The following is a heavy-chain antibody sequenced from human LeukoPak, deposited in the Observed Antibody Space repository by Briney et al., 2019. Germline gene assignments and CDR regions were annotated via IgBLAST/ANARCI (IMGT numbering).Heavy chain of an antibody. CDR1: RFPLRSYD. J-gene: IGHJ4*02. CDR2: MSGSGGST. D-gene: IGHD2-15*01. Sequence: GGSLTLSCAVSRFPLRSYDVSWLRQSPGKGLEWVSDMSGSGGSTYYADSVKGRFTISRDNSKNTLYLQMNSLRAEDTAVYYCAKNTDVVVVASTSFDYWGQGTLVTVSS. CDR3: AKNTDVVVVASTSFDY. V-gene: IGHV3-23*01.